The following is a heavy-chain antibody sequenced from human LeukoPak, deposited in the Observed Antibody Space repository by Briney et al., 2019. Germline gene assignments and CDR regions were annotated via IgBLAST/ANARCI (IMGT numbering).Heavy chain of an antibody. J-gene: IGHJ4*02. Sequence: ASVRVSCKASGDNFRNYAITWVRQAPGQGLEWMGGIILTLGTATYAPKLQGRVTITADESSNTAFMELRSLRSEDTAVYYCARQASDRWELLHLDYWGQGTLVTVSS. D-gene: IGHD2-15*01. CDR1: GDNFRNYA. CDR3: ARQASDRWELLHLDY. CDR2: IILTLGTA. V-gene: IGHV1-69*13.